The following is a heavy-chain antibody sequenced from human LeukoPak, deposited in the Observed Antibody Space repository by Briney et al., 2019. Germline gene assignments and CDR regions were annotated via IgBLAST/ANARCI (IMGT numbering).Heavy chain of an antibody. V-gene: IGHV4-34*01. CDR3: ARGVAIETTVTIDY. CDR2: TNHKGPT. D-gene: IGHD4-17*01. CDR1: GGLFSGYF. Sequence: SETLSLTCGVSGGLFSGYFWTWIRQPPGKGLECLGETNHKGPTHYNPSLNCRVSISVNRSKNQFSLKLSSVTAADTAVYYCARGVAIETTVTIDYWGQGTLVTVSS. J-gene: IGHJ4*02.